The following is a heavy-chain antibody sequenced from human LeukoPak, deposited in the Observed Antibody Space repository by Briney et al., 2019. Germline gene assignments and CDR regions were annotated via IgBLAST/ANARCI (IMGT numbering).Heavy chain of an antibody. D-gene: IGHD2-8*02. CDR3: ATTGRSPAYERGVFHHYYFMGA. CDR2: IETNTDGGTT. J-gene: IGHJ6*03. Sequence: GGSLRLSCAAAGLTSANGWMNWVRQAPGKGLEWIGRIETNTDGGTTDYAAPVKGRFTISRADSKATVFLQMNSLKTEDTGVYYCATTGRSPAYERGVFHHYYFMGAWGKGTTVTVSS. CDR1: GLTSANGW. V-gene: IGHV3-15*04.